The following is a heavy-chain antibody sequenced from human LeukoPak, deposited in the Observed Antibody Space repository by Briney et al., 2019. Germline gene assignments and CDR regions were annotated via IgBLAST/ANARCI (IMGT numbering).Heavy chain of an antibody. CDR3: VRGVVVVAAGLRSLKIWFDT. V-gene: IGHV1-8*01. D-gene: IGHD2-15*01. J-gene: IGHJ5*02. Sequence: ASVKVSCKASGYTFSNYGINWVRQATGQGLEWTGWMNPNSGNTGYAQKFQGRVTMTRNTSISTAYMELSSLTSEDTAVYYCVRGVVVVAAGLRSLKIWFDTWGQGTLVTVSP. CDR1: GYTFSNYG. CDR2: MNPNSGNT.